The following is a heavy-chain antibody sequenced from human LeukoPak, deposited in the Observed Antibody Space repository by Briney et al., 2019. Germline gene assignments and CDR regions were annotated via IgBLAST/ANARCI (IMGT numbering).Heavy chain of an antibody. D-gene: IGHD2-2*01. CDR2: FDPEDGEI. CDR3: ATAGCSTTSCLIAAFDY. V-gene: IGHV1-24*01. CDR1: GYTLTELS. J-gene: IGHJ4*02. Sequence: ASVKVSCKVSGYTLTELSMHWVRQAPGKGLEWMGGFDPEDGEIIYAQKCQGRFTITEDTSTDTAYMKLRSLKSEAPAVYYCATAGCSTTSCLIAAFDYWGQGTLVTVSS.